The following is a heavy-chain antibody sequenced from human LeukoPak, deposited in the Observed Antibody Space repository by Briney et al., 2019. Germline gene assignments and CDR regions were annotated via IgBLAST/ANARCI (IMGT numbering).Heavy chain of an antibody. CDR1: GFTFSSYA. V-gene: IGHV3-23*01. J-gene: IGHJ6*02. Sequence: GGSLRLSCAASGFTFSSYAMSWVRQAPGKGLEWVSAISGSGGSTYYADSVKGRFTISRDNAKNSVYLQMNSLRAEDTALYYCARRRYGTGMDVWGQGTTVTVSS. CDR2: ISGSGGST. CDR3: ARRRYGTGMDV. D-gene: IGHD3-10*01.